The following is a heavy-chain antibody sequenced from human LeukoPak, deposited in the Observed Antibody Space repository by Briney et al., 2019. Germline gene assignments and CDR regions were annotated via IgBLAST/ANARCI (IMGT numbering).Heavy chain of an antibody. CDR3: ARVLGWGSGGGGGGGGGYSGYEGDAFDI. CDR1: GFTFSDYY. Sequence: PGGSLRLSCAASGFTFSDYYTSWIRQAPGKGLEWVSYISSSGSTIYYADSVKGRFTISRDNAKNSLYLQMNSLRAEDTAVYYWARVLGWGSGGGGGGGGGYSGYEGDAFDIWGQGTMVTVSS. J-gene: IGHJ3*02. V-gene: IGHV3-11*01. D-gene: IGHD5-12*01. CDR2: ISSSGSTI.